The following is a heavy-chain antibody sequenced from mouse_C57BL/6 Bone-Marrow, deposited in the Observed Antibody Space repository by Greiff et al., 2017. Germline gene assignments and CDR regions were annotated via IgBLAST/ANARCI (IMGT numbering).Heavy chain of an antibody. J-gene: IGHJ1*03. CDR1: GYTFTSYW. D-gene: IGHD2-1*01. V-gene: IGHV1-61*01. Sequence: QVQLQQPGAELVRPGSSVKLSCKASGYTFTSYWMDWVKQRPGQGLEWIGNIYPSDSETHYNQKFKDKATLTVDQSSSTAYMQLSSLTSEDSAVYYCARYGNYPYWYFDVWGTGTTVTVSS. CDR3: ARYGNYPYWYFDV. CDR2: IYPSDSET.